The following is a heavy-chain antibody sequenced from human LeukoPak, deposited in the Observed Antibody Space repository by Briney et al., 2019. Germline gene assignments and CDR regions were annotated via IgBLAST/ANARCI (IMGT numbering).Heavy chain of an antibody. D-gene: IGHD3-22*01. V-gene: IGHV3-74*01. J-gene: IGHJ5*02. CDR1: GFTFSNYW. CDR2: INSDGINT. CDR3: ARDLGQYYDTSDNWFDP. Sequence: GGSLRLSCAASGFTFSNYWMHWVRQAPGKGLVWVSRINSDGINTSYANSVKGRFTISRDNAKNTLNLQMNSLRAEDTAVYYCARDLGQYYDTSDNWFDPWGQGTLVTVSS.